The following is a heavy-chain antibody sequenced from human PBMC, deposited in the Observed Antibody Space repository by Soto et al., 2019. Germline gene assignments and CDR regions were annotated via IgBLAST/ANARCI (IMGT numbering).Heavy chain of an antibody. CDR3: ARDIGGYGALDY. J-gene: IGHJ4*02. V-gene: IGHV4-31*02. D-gene: IGHD3-16*01. CDR1: GGSISSGYY. Sequence: LCGGSISSGYYWSWIRQLPGKGLEFIAYIYYSGSAYYNPSLKSRLTISVDTSKNQFSLKLSSVTAADSAVYYCARDIGGYGALDYWGQGSLVTVSS. CDR2: IYYSGSA.